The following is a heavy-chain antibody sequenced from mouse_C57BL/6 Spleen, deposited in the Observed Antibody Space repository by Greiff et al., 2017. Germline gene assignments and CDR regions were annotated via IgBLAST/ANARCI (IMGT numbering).Heavy chain of an antibody. D-gene: IGHD1-1*01. CDR2: IDPENGDT. CDR3: TFYYYGSSYFYY. J-gene: IGHJ2*01. Sequence: VQLQQSGAELVRPGASVKLSCTASGFNIKDDYMHWVKQRPEQGLEWIGWIDPENGDTEYASKFQGKATITADTSSNTAYLQLSSLTSEDTAVYYCTFYYYGSSYFYYWGQGTTLTVSS. V-gene: IGHV14-4*01. CDR1: GFNIKDDY.